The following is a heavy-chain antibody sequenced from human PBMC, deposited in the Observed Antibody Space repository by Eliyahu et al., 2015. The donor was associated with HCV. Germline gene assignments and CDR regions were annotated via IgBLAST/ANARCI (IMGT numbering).Heavy chain of an antibody. D-gene: IGHD3-3*01. CDR1: GFTFNNYW. CDR3: ARAHDFWSSGLDV. CDR2: IKLDGSEK. J-gene: IGHJ6*02. V-gene: IGHV3-7*03. Sequence: EVQLVESGGGLVQPGGSLRLSCAASGFTFNNYWMSWVRQTPGKGLEWVANIKLDGSEKNYVDSVKGRFTISRDNTKNSLYLQMNSLRVGDTAVYYCARAHDFWSSGLDVWGQGTTVTVSS.